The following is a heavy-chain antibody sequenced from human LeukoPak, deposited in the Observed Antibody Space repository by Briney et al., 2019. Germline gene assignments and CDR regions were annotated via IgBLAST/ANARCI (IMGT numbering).Heavy chain of an antibody. J-gene: IGHJ4*02. Sequence: SETLSLTCAVYGGSISGYYWSWIRQSPGKGLEWIGEINHSGSTDYNPSLKSRVTISLDTSKNQFSLKLSSVTAADTAVYYCARDQGGFNRFDFWGQGTLVTVSS. V-gene: IGHV4-34*01. CDR1: GGSISGYY. D-gene: IGHD3-16*01. CDR2: INHSGST. CDR3: ARDQGGFNRFDF.